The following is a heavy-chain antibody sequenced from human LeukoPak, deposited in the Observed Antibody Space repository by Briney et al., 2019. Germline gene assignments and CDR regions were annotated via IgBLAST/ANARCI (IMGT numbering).Heavy chain of an antibody. Sequence: GGTLRLSCAASGFTFSSYGMSWVRQAPGKGLEWVSAISGSGGSTYYADSVKGRFTISRDNSKNTLYLQMNGLRAEDTAVYYCAKFGPRRYFDWLYDYWGQGTLVTVSS. V-gene: IGHV3-23*01. CDR2: ISGSGGST. CDR1: GFTFSSYG. J-gene: IGHJ4*02. D-gene: IGHD3-9*01. CDR3: AKFGPRRYFDWLYDY.